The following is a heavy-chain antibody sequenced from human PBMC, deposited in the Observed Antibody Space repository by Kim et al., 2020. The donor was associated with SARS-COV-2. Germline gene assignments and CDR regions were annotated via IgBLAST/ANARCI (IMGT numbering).Heavy chain of an antibody. V-gene: IGHV1-46*01. CDR3: ARGGDTALPDY. D-gene: IGHD5-18*01. CDR2: INPSGGGT. CDR1: GYTFSNYY. Sequence: ASVKVSCKASGYTFSNYYMYWVRQAPGQGLEWMGIINPSGGGTSYAQKFQGRVTMTRDTSTSTLYMDLSSLRSEDTAVYYCARGGDTALPDYWGQGTLVTVSS. J-gene: IGHJ4*02.